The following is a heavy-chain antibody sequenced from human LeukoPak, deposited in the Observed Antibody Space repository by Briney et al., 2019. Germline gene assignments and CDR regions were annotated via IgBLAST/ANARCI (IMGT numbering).Heavy chain of an antibody. Sequence: GSLRLSCAASGFTFSSYAMSWVRQPPGKGLEWIGEINHSGSTNYNPSLKSRVTISVDTSKNQFSLKLSSVTAADTAVYYCAHHAADYSNPFDYWGQGTLVTVSS. CDR2: INHSGST. D-gene: IGHD4-11*01. CDR3: AHHAADYSNPFDY. CDR1: GFTFSSYA. V-gene: IGHV4-34*08. J-gene: IGHJ4*02.